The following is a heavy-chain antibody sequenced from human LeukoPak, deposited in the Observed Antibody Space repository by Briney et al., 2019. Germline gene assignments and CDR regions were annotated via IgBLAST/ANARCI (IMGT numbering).Heavy chain of an antibody. CDR1: GFSLSTSGMG. V-gene: IGHV2-70*11. Sequence: SGPTLVNPTQTLTLTCTFSGFSLSTSGMGMSWIRQPPGNALEWLARIDWVDDKNYSTSLKTRLTISKYTSKNQVVLTMTNMDPVDTATYYCARIICSGSYYGSIDYWGQGILVTVSS. J-gene: IGHJ4*02. D-gene: IGHD1-26*01. CDR2: IDWVDDK. CDR3: ARIICSGSYYGSIDY.